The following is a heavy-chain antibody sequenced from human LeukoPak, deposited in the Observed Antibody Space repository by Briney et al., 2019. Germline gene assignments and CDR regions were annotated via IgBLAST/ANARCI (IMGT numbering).Heavy chain of an antibody. CDR2: IWFDGSNK. D-gene: IGHD3-10*01. CDR1: GITFSSYG. Sequence: PGKSLRLSCAASGITFSSYGMHWVRQAPGKGLEWVAIIWFDGSNKYYADSVKGRFTISRDNSKSTMYLQMNSLRADDTAVYYCAREGMVRDFDYWGQGTLVTVSS. V-gene: IGHV3-33*01. J-gene: IGHJ4*02. CDR3: AREGMVRDFDY.